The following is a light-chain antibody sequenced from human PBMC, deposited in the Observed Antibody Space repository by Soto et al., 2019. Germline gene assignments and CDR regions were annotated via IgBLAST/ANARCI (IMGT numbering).Light chain of an antibody. V-gene: IGKV3-20*01. CDR2: SAS. J-gene: IGKJ5*01. CDR3: QQYGSSPPIT. Sequence: EIVLTHSPGTLSLSRGEIATLSCRAIPSVSSSYLAWYQHKPFQAPRRLIYSASSRATGIPDRFSGSGSGTDFTLTISRLEPEDFAVYYCQQYGSSPPITFGQGTRLEIK. CDR1: PSVSSSY.